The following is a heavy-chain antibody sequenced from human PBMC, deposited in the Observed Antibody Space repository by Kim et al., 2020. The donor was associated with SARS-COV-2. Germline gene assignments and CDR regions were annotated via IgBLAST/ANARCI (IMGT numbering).Heavy chain of an antibody. CDR2: INTNTGNP. J-gene: IGHJ6*02. D-gene: IGHD4-17*01. CDR1: GYTFTSYA. Sequence: ASVKVSCKASGYTFTSYAMNWVRQAPGQGLEWMGWINTNTGNPTYAQGFTGRFVFSLDTSVSTAYLQISSLKAEDTAVYYCARRKTHYGDYAVGYYYYGMDVWGQGTTGTVSS. V-gene: IGHV7-4-1*02. CDR3: ARRKTHYGDYAVGYYYYGMDV.